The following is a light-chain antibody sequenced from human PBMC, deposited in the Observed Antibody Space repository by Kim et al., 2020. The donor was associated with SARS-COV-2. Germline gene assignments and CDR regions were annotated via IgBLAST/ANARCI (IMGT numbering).Light chain of an antibody. V-gene: IGKV3-15*01. CDR2: GAS. CDR3: QQYNNRLT. J-gene: IGKJ4*01. CDR1: QSVNSN. Sequence: EIVMTQFPATLSVSLRERATLSCRASQSVNSNLAWYQQKPGQAPRLLIYGASTRATGIPARFSASGSGTEFTLTISSLQSEDFAVYYCQQYNNRLTFGGGTKVDIK.